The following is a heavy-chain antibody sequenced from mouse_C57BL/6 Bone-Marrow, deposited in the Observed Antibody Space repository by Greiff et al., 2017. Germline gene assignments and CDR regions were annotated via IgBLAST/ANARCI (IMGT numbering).Heavy chain of an antibody. V-gene: IGHV1-64*01. J-gene: IGHJ3*01. CDR1: GYTFTSYW. CDR2: IHPNSGST. CDR3: ARERSGAWFAY. D-gene: IGHD4-1*01. Sequence: QVQLQQPGAELVKPGASVKLSCKASGYTFTSYWMHWVKQRPGQGLEWIGMIHPNSGSTNYNEKFTSKATLTVDKSSSTAYMQLSSLTSEDSAVYYCARERSGAWFAYWGQGTLVTVSA.